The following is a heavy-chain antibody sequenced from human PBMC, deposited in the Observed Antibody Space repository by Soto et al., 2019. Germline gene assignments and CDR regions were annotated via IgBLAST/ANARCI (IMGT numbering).Heavy chain of an antibody. CDR2: VHPSRGTA. J-gene: IGHJ3*01. Sequence: QAPLLQSGAEMKKPGASVKVSCKASGYTCINYFIPWVRQAPGQGLEWIGIVHPSRGTADYAQKCQGRVTLTTDMSTRTVYMDMSSLRAEDTADYYCARPLIGNTVDLWGQGTTVIVSS. CDR1: GYTCINYF. CDR3: ARPLIGNTVDL. D-gene: IGHD1-7*01. V-gene: IGHV1-46*01.